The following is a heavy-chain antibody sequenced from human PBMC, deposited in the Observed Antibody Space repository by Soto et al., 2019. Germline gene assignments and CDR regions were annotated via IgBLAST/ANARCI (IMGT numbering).Heavy chain of an antibody. D-gene: IGHD1-26*01. CDR3: ARGRSGSYNHYYYYYGMDV. J-gene: IGHJ6*02. CDR1: GGTFSSYA. V-gene: IGHV1-69*13. CDR2: IIPIFGTA. Sequence: SVKVSCKASGGTFSSYAISWVRQAPGQGLEWMGGIIPIFGTANYAQKFQGRVTITADESTSTAYMELSSLRSEDTAVYYCARGRSGSYNHYYYYYGMDVWGQGTTVTVSS.